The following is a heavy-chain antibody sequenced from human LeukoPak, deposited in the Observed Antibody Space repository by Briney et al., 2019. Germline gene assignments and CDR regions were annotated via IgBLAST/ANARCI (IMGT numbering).Heavy chain of an antibody. J-gene: IGHJ4*02. D-gene: IGHD3-16*01. CDR3: ARSRGLWVY. CDR2: INHSGST. Sequence: SETLSLTCAVYGGPFGVYYWSWVRQPPGKGLEWIGEINHSGSTNYNPSLKSRVTISVDTSKNQFSLKLSSVTAADTAVYYCARSRGLWVYWGQGTLVTVSS. V-gene: IGHV4-34*01. CDR1: GGPFGVYY.